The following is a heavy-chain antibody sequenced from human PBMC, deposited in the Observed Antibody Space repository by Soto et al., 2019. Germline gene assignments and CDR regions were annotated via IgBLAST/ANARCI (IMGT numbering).Heavy chain of an antibody. CDR2: ISGSGGST. Sequence: GGSLRLSCAASGFTFSSYAMSWVRQAPGKGLEWVSAISGSGGSTYYAASVKGRFTISRDNSKNTLYLQMNSLRAEDTAVYYCAKPGDDIVLVPAARRGYYYYGMDVWGQGTTVTVSS. CDR3: AKPGDDIVLVPAARRGYYYYGMDV. CDR1: GFTFSSYA. V-gene: IGHV3-23*01. D-gene: IGHD2-2*01. J-gene: IGHJ6*02.